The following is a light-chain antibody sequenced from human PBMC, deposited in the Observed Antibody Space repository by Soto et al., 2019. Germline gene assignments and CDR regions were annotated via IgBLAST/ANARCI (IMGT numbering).Light chain of an antibody. CDR2: GAS. V-gene: IGKV3-20*01. CDR1: QSVSSSY. Sequence: DIVLTQSPGTLSLSPGERATLSCRAIQSVSSSYLAWYQQQPGQAPRLLIYGASSRATGIPDRFSGSGAGTDFTLTIRRLDPEDFAVYYCQQYGSSPTFGGGTKVEIK. CDR3: QQYGSSPT. J-gene: IGKJ4*01.